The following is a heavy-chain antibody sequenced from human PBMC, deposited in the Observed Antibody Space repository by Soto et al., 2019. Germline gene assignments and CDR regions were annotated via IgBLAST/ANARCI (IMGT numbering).Heavy chain of an antibody. J-gene: IGHJ6*02. CDR3: ARDLEDFWSGSRSRYYGMDV. D-gene: IGHD3-3*01. Sequence: SVKVSCKASGGTFSSYAISWGRQEPGQGLEWMGGIIPIFGTANYAQKFQGRVTITADESTSTAYMELSSLRSEDTAVYYCARDLEDFWSGSRSRYYGMDVWGQGTTVTVSS. CDR1: GGTFSSYA. CDR2: IIPIFGTA. V-gene: IGHV1-69*13.